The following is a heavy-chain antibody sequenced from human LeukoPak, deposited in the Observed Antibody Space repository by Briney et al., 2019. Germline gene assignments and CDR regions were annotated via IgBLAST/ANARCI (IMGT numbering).Heavy chain of an antibody. Sequence: SETLSLTCAVYGGSFSGYYWSWIRQPPGKGLEWIGEINHSGSTNYNPSLKSRVTISVDTSKNQFSLKLSSVTAADTAVYYCAREGTTVTTNWFDPWGQGTLVTVSS. D-gene: IGHD4-17*01. V-gene: IGHV4-34*01. J-gene: IGHJ5*02. CDR1: GGSFSGYY. CDR3: AREGTTVTTNWFDP. CDR2: INHSGST.